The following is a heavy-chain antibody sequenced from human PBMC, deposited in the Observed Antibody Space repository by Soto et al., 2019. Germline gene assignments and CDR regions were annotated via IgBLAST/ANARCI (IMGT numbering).Heavy chain of an antibody. CDR2: ISAYNGNT. CDR3: ARAPRGNIVVVPAPVFDY. D-gene: IGHD2-2*01. J-gene: IGHJ4*02. CDR1: GYTFTSYG. V-gene: IGHV1-18*01. Sequence: ASVKVSCKASGYTFTSYGISWVRQAPGQGLEWMGWISAYNGNTNYAQKLQGRVTMTTDTSTSTAYMELRSLRSDDTAVYYCARAPRGNIVVVPAPVFDYWGQGTLVTVSS.